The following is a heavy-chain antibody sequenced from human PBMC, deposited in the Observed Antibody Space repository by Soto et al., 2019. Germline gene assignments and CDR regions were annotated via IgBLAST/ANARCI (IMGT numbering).Heavy chain of an antibody. V-gene: IGHV1-3*01. CDR3: ARRFKSAGLLDP. Sequence: QVQLVQSGPEVKKPGASVKVSCKASGYTFTTYAIHWVRQAPGQGLEWMGWINAGNGNTEFSERFRGRVTITRDTSASTAHMELTGLTSEDTAVYYCARRFKSAGLLDPRGQGTLVTVSS. CDR1: GYTFTTYA. D-gene: IGHD3-10*01. CDR2: INAGNGNT. J-gene: IGHJ5*02.